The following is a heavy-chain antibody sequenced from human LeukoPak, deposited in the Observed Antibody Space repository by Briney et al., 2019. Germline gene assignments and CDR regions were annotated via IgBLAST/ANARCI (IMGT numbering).Heavy chain of an antibody. V-gene: IGHV3-7*01. Sequence: GGSLRLSCAVSGFTISNYWVSWFRQAPGQGLEWVASIKQDGSDKYYMDYVKGRFTISRANAKHSLLLRMSSLSVEDTAVYYCARGSMHIYHLYSDYWGQGTLVTVSS. J-gene: IGHJ4*02. CDR2: IKQDGSDK. CDR3: ARGSMHIYHLYSDY. D-gene: IGHD2-15*01. CDR1: GFTISNYW.